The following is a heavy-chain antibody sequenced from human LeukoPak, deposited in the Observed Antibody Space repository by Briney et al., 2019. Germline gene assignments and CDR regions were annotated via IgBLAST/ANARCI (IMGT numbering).Heavy chain of an antibody. D-gene: IGHD3-10*01. CDR1: GGSISSSSYY. J-gene: IGHJ6*03. CDR3: ARAGFGELSVPKYYYYMDV. Sequence: PSETLSLTCTVSGGSISSSSYYWGWIRQPPGKGLEWIGSIYYSGSTYYNPSLKSRVTISVDTSKNQFSLKLSSVTAADTAVYYCARAGFGELSVPKYYYYMDVWGKGTTVTVSS. V-gene: IGHV4-39*07. CDR2: IYYSGST.